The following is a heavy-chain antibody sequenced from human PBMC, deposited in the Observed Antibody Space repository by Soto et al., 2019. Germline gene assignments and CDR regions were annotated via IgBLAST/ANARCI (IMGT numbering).Heavy chain of an antibody. Sequence: SETLSLTCTVSGGSISSGGYYWSWIRQHPGKGLEWIGYIYYSGSTYYNPSLKSRFTISVDTSKNQFSLKLSSVTAADTAVYYCARGGYSSGWYRSPNNRILDYWGQGTLVTVSS. D-gene: IGHD6-19*01. CDR1: GGSISSGGYY. CDR3: ARGGYSSGWYRSPNNRILDY. CDR2: IYYSGST. J-gene: IGHJ4*02. V-gene: IGHV4-31*03.